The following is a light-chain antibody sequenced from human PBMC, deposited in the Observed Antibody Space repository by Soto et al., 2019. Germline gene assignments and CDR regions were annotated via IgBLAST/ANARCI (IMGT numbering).Light chain of an antibody. J-gene: IGLJ2*01. CDR2: DVT. CDR1: SSDVGGYNF. Sequence: QSALTQPRSVSGSPGQSVTISCTGTSSDVGGYNFVSWYQQPPGKAPRLMIYDVTTRPSGVPGRFSGSKSGNTASLTISGLQAEDEADYYCCSYAGSYTLLFGGGTKLTVL. V-gene: IGLV2-11*01. CDR3: CSYAGSYTLL.